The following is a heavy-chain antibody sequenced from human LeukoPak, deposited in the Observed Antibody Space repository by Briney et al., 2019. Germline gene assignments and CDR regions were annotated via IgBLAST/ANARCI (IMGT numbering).Heavy chain of an antibody. J-gene: IGHJ4*02. CDR2: ISSDGGNT. CDR3: ARDAARYGSGWYYDF. Sequence: GGSLRLSCATSAFTFSSSAMSWVRQAPGKGLEWVSAISSDGGNTYYADSVKGRFTISRHNSRNTLYLQMNSLRAEDTAVYYCARDAARYGSGWYYDFWGQGTLVTVSS. V-gene: IGHV3-23*01. D-gene: IGHD6-19*01. CDR1: AFTFSSSA.